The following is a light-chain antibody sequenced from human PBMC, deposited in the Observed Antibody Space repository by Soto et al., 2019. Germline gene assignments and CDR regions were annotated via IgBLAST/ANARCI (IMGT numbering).Light chain of an antibody. CDR3: QQSYSTPRT. Sequence: DIQMTQSPSSLSASVGDRVTITCRASQSISSYLNWYQQKPGQAPKLLIYAASSLQSGVPSRFSGIGSGTDFTLTISSLQPEDFATYYCQQSYSTPRTFGQGPKVEIK. CDR2: AAS. CDR1: QSISSY. J-gene: IGKJ1*01. V-gene: IGKV1-39*01.